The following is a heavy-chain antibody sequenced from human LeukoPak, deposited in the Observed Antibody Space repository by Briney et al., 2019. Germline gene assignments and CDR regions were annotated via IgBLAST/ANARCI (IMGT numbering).Heavy chain of an antibody. CDR3: ARDDIVVVPAAISFDY. Sequence: GGSLRLSCAASGFTFSSYSMNWVRQAPGKGLEWVSSISSSSSYIYYADSVKGRFTISRDSAKNSLYLQMNSLRAEDTAVYYCARDDIVVVPAAISFDYWGQGTLVTASS. D-gene: IGHD2-2*01. V-gene: IGHV3-21*01. CDR2: ISSSSSYI. CDR1: GFTFSSYS. J-gene: IGHJ4*02.